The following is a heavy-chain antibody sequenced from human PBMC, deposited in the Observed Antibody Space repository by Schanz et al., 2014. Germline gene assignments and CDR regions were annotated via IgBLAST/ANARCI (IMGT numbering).Heavy chain of an antibody. CDR1: GGSISSATYY. J-gene: IGHJ2*01. CDR2: IYSRGSS. V-gene: IGHV4-61*02. D-gene: IGHD1-1*01. Sequence: QVQLQESGPGLVKPSQTLSLTCTVSGGSISSATYYWSWVRQPAGKGLEWIGRIYSRGSSTYNPSLKSRSPISIDTSNNQFSLTLNSVTAADTAVYYCARDTTWRLDLWGRGTLVTVSS. CDR3: ARDTTWRLDL.